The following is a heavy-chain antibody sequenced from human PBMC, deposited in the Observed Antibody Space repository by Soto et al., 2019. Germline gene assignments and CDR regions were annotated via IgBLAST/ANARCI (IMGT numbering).Heavy chain of an antibody. D-gene: IGHD2-21*02. V-gene: IGHV3-30*18. CDR1: GFTFSDYY. CDR2: ISYDGSNK. J-gene: IGHJ1*01. Sequence: QVQLVESGGGLVKPGGSLRLSCAASGFTFSDYYMSWIRQAPGKGLEWVAIISYDGSNKYYADSVKGRFTISRDNSKNTLYLQMNSLRAEDTAVYYCAKDTPAFCGGDCYSAEYFQHWGQGTLVTVSS. CDR3: AKDTPAFCGGDCYSAEYFQH.